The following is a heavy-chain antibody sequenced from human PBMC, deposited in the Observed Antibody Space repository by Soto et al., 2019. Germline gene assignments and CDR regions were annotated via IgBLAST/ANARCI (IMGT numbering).Heavy chain of an antibody. D-gene: IGHD3-16*02. Sequence: ASVKVSCKVSGYTLTELSMHWVRQAPGKGLEWMGGFDPEDGETIYAQKFQGRVTMTEDTSTDTAYMELSSLRSEDTAVYYCATVSSEFGGVIGGYNWFDPWGQGTLVTVSS. CDR1: GYTLTELS. CDR2: FDPEDGET. CDR3: ATVSSEFGGVIGGYNWFDP. V-gene: IGHV1-24*01. J-gene: IGHJ5*02.